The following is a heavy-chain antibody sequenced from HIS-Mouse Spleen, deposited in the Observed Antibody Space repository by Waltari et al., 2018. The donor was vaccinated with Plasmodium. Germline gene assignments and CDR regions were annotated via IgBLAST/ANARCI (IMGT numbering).Heavy chain of an antibody. CDR3: ARGRVLGTSSGYFDL. CDR2: INHSGST. CDR1: GGSFSGYY. V-gene: IGHV4-34*01. D-gene: IGHD3-10*01. Sequence: QVQLQQWGAGLLKPSETLSLTCAVYGGSFSGYYWSWIRQPPGKGLELIGEINHSGSTNYNPSLKSRVTISVDTSKNQFSLKLSSVTAADTAVYYCARGRVLGTSSGYFDLWGRGTLVTVSS. J-gene: IGHJ2*01.